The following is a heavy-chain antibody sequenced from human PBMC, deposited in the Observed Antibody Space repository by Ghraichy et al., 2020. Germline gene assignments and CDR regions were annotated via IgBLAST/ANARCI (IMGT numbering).Heavy chain of an antibody. D-gene: IGHD3-9*01. CDR2: IKQDGSEK. CDR3: ASSRCNRYFDWFPCGYFDY. Sequence: GGSLRLSCAASGFTFSSYWMSWVRQAPGKGLEWVANIKQDGSEKYYVDSVKGRFTISRDNAKNSLYLQMNSLRAEDTAVYYCASSRCNRYFDWFPCGYFDYWGQGTLVTVSS. CDR1: GFTFSSYW. J-gene: IGHJ4*02. V-gene: IGHV3-7*03.